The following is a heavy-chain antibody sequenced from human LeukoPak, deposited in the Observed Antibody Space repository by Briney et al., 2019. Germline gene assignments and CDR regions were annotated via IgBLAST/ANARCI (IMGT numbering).Heavy chain of an antibody. V-gene: IGHV3-74*01. D-gene: IGHD2-2*01. J-gene: IGHJ5*01. CDR1: GFSFSSYW. Sequence: GGSLRLSCTASGFSFSSYWMHWVRQAPGKGLVWVSRIDSSGIDTSYADSVKGRFTISRDNTKSTLYLQMNSLRAEDTAVYYCAKDRHAPGRYCSSTSCFPFDSWGQGTLVTVSS. CDR2: IDSSGIDT. CDR3: AKDRHAPGRYCSSTSCFPFDS.